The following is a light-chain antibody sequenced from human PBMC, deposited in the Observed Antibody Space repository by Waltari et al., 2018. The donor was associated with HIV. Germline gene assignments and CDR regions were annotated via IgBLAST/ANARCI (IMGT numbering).Light chain of an antibody. CDR3: QSYDTGLSVGL. V-gene: IGLV1-40*01. CDR1: LRNIGADYD. J-gene: IGLJ3*02. CDR2: NNI. Sequence: QSVLTQPPSLSGAPGQRVTISCTGRLRNIGADYDLPWYQQIPRTAPKLLIYNNINRPSGVPDRFSGSKSGTSASLAIDGLQAEDEADYYCQSYDTGLSVGLFGGGTKLTVL.